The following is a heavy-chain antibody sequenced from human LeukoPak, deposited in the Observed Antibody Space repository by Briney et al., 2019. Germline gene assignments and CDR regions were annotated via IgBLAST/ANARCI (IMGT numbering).Heavy chain of an antibody. CDR1: GFTFSSYS. CDR2: ISSSSSTI. Sequence: GGSLRLSCAAYGFTFSSYSMNWVRQAPGKGLEWVSYISSSSSTIYYADSVKGRFTISRDNAKNSLYLQMNSLRAEDTAVYYCAREIHYDILTGLDYWGQGTLVTVSS. J-gene: IGHJ4*02. V-gene: IGHV3-48*04. D-gene: IGHD3-9*01. CDR3: AREIHYDILTGLDY.